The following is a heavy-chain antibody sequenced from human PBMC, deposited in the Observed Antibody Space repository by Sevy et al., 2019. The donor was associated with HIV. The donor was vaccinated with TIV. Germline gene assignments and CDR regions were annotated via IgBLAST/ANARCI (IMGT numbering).Heavy chain of an antibody. CDR2: ISGSGGST. J-gene: IGHJ4*02. CDR3: AKGSYYYDSSGYEGGHYFDY. D-gene: IGHD3-22*01. CDR1: GFTFSSYA. V-gene: IGHV3-23*01. Sequence: GGSLRLSCAASGFTFSSYAMSWVRQAPGKGLEWVSAISGSGGSTYYADSVKGRFTISRDNSKNTLYLQMNSLRAEDTAVYYCAKGSYYYDSSGYEGGHYFDYWGQGTLVTVSS.